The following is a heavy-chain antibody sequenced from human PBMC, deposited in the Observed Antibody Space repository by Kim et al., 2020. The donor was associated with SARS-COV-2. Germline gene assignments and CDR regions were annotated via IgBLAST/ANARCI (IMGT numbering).Heavy chain of an antibody. CDR2: IYYSGST. CDR1: GGSISSGGYY. J-gene: IGHJ6*02. CDR3: ARQPANYYGSGYYYGMDV. Sequence: SETLSLTCTVSGGSISSGGYYWSWIRQHPGKGLEWIGYIYYSGSTYYNPSLKSRVTISVDTSKNQFSLKLSSVTAADTAVYYCARQPANYYGSGYYYGMDVWGQGTTVTVSS. V-gene: IGHV4-31*03. D-gene: IGHD3-10*01.